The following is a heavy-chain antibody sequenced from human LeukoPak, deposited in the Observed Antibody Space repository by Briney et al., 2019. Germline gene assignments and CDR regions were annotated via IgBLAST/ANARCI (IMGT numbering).Heavy chain of an antibody. J-gene: IGHJ5*02. Sequence: PSETLSLTCTVSGGSISSYYWSWIRQPPGKGLEWIGYIYYSGSTNYNPSLKSRVTISVDTSKNQFSLKLSSVTAADTAAYYCARDSYGSGSYYGWFDPWGQGTLVTVSS. CDR2: IYYSGST. V-gene: IGHV4-59*01. CDR1: GGSISSYY. D-gene: IGHD3-10*01. CDR3: ARDSYGSGSYYGWFDP.